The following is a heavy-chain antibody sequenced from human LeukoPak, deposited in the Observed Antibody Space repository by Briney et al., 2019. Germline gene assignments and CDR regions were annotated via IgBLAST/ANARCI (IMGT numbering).Heavy chain of an antibody. Sequence: PSETLSLTCTVSGGSISSYYWSWIRQPPGKGLEWIGYIYYSGSTYYNPSLKSRVTISVDTSKNQFSLKLSSVTAADTAVYYCARYFAAAGDYWGQGTLVTVSS. CDR1: GGSISSYY. CDR2: IYYSGST. D-gene: IGHD6-13*01. J-gene: IGHJ4*02. V-gene: IGHV4-59*01. CDR3: ARYFAAAGDY.